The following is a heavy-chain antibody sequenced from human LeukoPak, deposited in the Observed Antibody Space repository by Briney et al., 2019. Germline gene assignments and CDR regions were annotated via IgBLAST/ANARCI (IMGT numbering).Heavy chain of an antibody. Sequence: PSETLSLTCAVSGGSIRSGDYYWSWIRQHPGKGLEWIGYIYYSGSTYYNPSLKSRVTISVDTSKNQFSLKLSSVTAADTAVHYCARDRGGYDRYYYYYYGMDVWGQGTTVTVSS. CDR3: ARDRGGYDRYYYYYYGMDV. CDR2: IYYSGST. CDR1: GGSIRSGDYY. D-gene: IGHD5-12*01. V-gene: IGHV4-31*11. J-gene: IGHJ6*02.